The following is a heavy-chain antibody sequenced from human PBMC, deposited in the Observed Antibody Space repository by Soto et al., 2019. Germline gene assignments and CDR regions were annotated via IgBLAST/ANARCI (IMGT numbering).Heavy chain of an antibody. Sequence: QVQLVESGGGVVQPGRSLRLSCAASGFTFSSYGMHWVRQAPGKGLEWVAVIWYDGSNKYYADSVKGRFTISRDNSKNTLYLQMNSRRAEDTAVYYCARGGDSSGYLALGAFDIWGQGTMVTVSS. CDR3: ARGGDSSGYLALGAFDI. CDR2: IWYDGSNK. D-gene: IGHD3-22*01. CDR1: GFTFSSYG. J-gene: IGHJ3*02. V-gene: IGHV3-33*01.